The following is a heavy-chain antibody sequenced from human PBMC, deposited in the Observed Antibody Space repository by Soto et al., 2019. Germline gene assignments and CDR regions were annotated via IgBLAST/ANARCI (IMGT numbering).Heavy chain of an antibody. J-gene: IGHJ4*01. D-gene: IGHD2-2*01. CDR1: GCTCRNPW. Sequence: GRSLRLPCGASGCTCRNPWINWVSKTPGNGPERVRRLKSSTHRGTTDSADPLTARFAIPRDDSNNMVYLQMNRLKIEDTAVYYCTTDSYSSITRVRFDYWGHGTLVTVSS. CDR2: LKSSTHRGTT. V-gene: IGHV3-15*07. CDR3: TTDSYSSITRVRFDY.